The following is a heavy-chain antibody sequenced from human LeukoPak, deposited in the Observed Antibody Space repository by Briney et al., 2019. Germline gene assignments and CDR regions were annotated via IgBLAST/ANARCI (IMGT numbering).Heavy chain of an antibody. CDR2: TYYRSKWYN. D-gene: IGHD6-19*01. J-gene: IGHJ4*02. CDR3: ARLSSGAGGDFDC. V-gene: IGHV6-1*01. CDR1: GDSVSSNSAA. Sequence: SRTLSLTCAISGDSVSSNSAAWNWVRQSPSRGLEWLGRTYYRSKWYNNYALSVKSRITIKPDTSKNQFSLQLNSVTPEDTAVYYCARLSSGAGGDFDCWGQGTLVTVSS.